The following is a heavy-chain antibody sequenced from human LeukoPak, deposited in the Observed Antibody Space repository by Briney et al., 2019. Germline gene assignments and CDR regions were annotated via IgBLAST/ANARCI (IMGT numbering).Heavy chain of an antibody. D-gene: IGHD3-16*02. Sequence: QPGGSLRLSCEASGFVLSNYWMSWVRQAPGKGLEWVANISEDGNRKHYVDSVKGRFTVSRDNAKNSLFLQMNSLRVEDTAVYYCARILGVSGTYRIDYWGQGTLVTVSS. V-gene: IGHV3-7*01. CDR2: ISEDGNRK. J-gene: IGHJ4*02. CDR3: ARILGVSGTYRIDY. CDR1: GFVLSNYW.